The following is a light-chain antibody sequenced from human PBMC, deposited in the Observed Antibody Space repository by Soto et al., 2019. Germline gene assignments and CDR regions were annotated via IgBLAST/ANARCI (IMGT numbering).Light chain of an antibody. CDR3: QSYDSSLSGYV. V-gene: IGLV1-40*01. Sequence: QSVLTQPPSVSGAPGQRVTISCTGSSSNIGAGYDVHWYQQLPGTAPKLLIYGNSNRPSGVPDRFSGSKSGTSASLAITWLQAEDKGDYYCQSYDSSLSGYVFGTGTKLTVL. J-gene: IGLJ1*01. CDR2: GNS. CDR1: SSNIGAGYD.